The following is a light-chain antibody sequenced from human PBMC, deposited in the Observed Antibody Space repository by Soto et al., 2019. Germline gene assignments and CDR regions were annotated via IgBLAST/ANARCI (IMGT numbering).Light chain of an antibody. CDR2: GSS. CDR3: QQYGSSAGIT. J-gene: IGKJ5*01. CDR1: QSVDSSY. V-gene: IGKV3-20*01. Sequence: EIVLTQSPDTLSLSPGERATLSCRASQSVDSSYIAWYQQTPGLAPRLLIYGSSSRATGIPDRFSGSGFGTDFTLTISRLEPEDFAVYYCQQYGSSAGITFGQGTRLEIK.